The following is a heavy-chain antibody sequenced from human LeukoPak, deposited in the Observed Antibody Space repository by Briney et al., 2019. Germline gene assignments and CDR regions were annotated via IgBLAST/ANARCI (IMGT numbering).Heavy chain of an antibody. CDR3: ARSGGWAYGDYDGFIAFDI. D-gene: IGHD4-17*01. Sequence: ASVKVSCKASGYTFTNHGISWVRQAPGQGLEWMGWISTHNGNTNYAQKLQGRVTMTTDTSTSTAYMELRSLRSDDTAVYYCARSGGWAYGDYDGFIAFDIWGQGTMVTVSS. J-gene: IGHJ3*02. CDR1: GYTFTNHG. V-gene: IGHV1-18*01. CDR2: ISTHNGNT.